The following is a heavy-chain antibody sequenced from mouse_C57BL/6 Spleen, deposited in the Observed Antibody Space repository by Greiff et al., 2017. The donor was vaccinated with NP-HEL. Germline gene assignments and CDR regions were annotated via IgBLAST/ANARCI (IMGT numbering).Heavy chain of an antibody. CDR3: AREGWDVWFAY. J-gene: IGHJ3*01. CDR2: ISSGSSTI. Sequence: EVQGVESGGGLVKPGGSLKLSCAASGFTFSDYGMHWVRQAPEKGLEWVAYISSGSSTIYYAETVKGRFTISRDNAKNTLFLQMTRLRSEDTAMYSCAREGWDVWFAYWGQGTLVTVSA. V-gene: IGHV5-17*01. CDR1: GFTFSDYG. D-gene: IGHD3-3*01.